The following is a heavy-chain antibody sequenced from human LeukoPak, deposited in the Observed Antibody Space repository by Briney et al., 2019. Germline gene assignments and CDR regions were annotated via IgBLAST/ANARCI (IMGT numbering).Heavy chain of an antibody. CDR3: VRDENYGIYINFDF. CDR2: ISTYDGNT. J-gene: IGHJ4*02. CDR1: GYSFVLHG. D-gene: IGHD4-17*01. V-gene: IGHV1-18*01. Sequence: GASVKVSCKASGYSFVLHGISWVRQAPGQGLEWMGWISTYDGNTEYAQNFQGRVSVTIDTSTSTAYMDLRSLRSDDTAVYFCVRDENYGIYINFDFWGQGTLVTVSS.